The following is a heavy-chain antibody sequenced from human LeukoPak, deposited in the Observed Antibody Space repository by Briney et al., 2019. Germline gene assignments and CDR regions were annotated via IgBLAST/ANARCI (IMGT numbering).Heavy chain of an antibody. Sequence: GGSLRLSCEGSAFIFSGHWMNWVRQAPGKGLEWVSVIYSGGSTYYADSVKGRFTISRDNSKNTLYLQMNSLRAEDTAVYYCARGGISWFDPWGQGTLVTVSS. CDR2: IYSGGST. V-gene: IGHV3-53*01. D-gene: IGHD2-15*01. CDR1: AFIFSGHW. J-gene: IGHJ5*02. CDR3: ARGGISWFDP.